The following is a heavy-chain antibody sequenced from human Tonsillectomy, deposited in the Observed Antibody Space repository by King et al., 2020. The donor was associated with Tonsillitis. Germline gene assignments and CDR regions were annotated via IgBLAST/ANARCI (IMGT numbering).Heavy chain of an antibody. J-gene: IGHJ4*02. CDR1: GGSISSYY. V-gene: IGHV4-59*01. CDR3: ARGRVICPWGGSGSSYFAY. CDR2: SNNSGST. D-gene: IGHD3-10*01. Sequence: VQLQESGPGLVKPSETLSLICTVSGGSISSYYWSWNRQTPGKGLEWIGYSNNSGSTNYNPSLKSRVTISVDTSKNQFSLKLRSLTAADTAVYYCARGRVICPWGGSGSSYFAYWRQGPLVTVSS.